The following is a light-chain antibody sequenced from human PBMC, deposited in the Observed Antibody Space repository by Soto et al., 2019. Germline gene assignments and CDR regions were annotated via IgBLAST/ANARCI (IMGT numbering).Light chain of an antibody. CDR2: EVS. J-gene: IGLJ3*02. Sequence: QSALTQPASVSGSPGQSIAISCTGTNSDVGGYNYVSWYQHHPGKATKLIIYEVSNRPSGVSNRFSGSNSGNTASLTISGLQAEDEADYYCSSYTSSTTWVFGGGTKLTVL. V-gene: IGLV2-14*01. CDR3: SSYTSSTTWV. CDR1: NSDVGGYNY.